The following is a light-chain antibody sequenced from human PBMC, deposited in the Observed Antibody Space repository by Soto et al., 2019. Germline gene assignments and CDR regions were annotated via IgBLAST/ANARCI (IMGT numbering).Light chain of an antibody. CDR3: TSYAGSDNPVL. CDR1: SNDIGEYHY. CDR2: EVT. V-gene: IGLV2-8*01. Sequence: QSALTQPPSVSGSPGQSVTIPCTGTSNDIGEYHYVSWYQQHPGKAPKLMIYEVTQRPSGVPHRFSGSKSGNTASLTVSGLQPEDEADYYCTSYAGSDNPVLFGGGTKLTVL. J-gene: IGLJ2*01.